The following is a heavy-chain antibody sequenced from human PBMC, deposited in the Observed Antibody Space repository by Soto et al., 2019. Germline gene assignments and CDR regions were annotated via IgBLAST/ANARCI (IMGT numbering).Heavy chain of an antibody. CDR1: GGSISSSNYY. J-gene: IGHJ4*02. CDR2: ISNSGSS. D-gene: IGHD6-13*01. Sequence: PSETLSLTCTVSGGSISSSNYYWGWIRQPPGKGLEWIGTISNSGSSHHNPSLRSRVTISVDTSKNQFSLNLSSVTAADTAVYYCARHEEQQLYSPHDYWGQGTLVTVSS. V-gene: IGHV4-39*01. CDR3: ARHEEQQLYSPHDY.